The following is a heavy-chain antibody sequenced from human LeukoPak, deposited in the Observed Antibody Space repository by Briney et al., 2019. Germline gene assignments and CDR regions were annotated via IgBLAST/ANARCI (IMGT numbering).Heavy chain of an antibody. V-gene: IGHV3-23*01. CDR2: ISGSGGNT. Sequence: PGGSLRLSCAASGFTFNNYAMSWVRQAPGKGLEWVSAISGSGGNTYYADSVKGRFTISRDNSKNTLYLQMNSLRAEATAVYYCAAGGWLRFLDYWGQGTLVTVSS. J-gene: IGHJ4*02. CDR3: AAGGWLRFLDY. D-gene: IGHD5-12*01. CDR1: GFTFNNYA.